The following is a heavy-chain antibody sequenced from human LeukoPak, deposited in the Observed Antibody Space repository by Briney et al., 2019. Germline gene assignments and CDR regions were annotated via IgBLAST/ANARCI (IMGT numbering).Heavy chain of an antibody. D-gene: IGHD2-2*01. V-gene: IGHV3-53*01. CDR2: IYSAGST. CDR3: AKGDCSSTSCYAPADY. J-gene: IGHJ4*02. CDR1: GFTVSNSY. Sequence: GGSLRLSCAASGFTVSNSYMSWVRLAPGKGLEWVSVIYSAGSTFYADSVKGRFTISRDNSENTLYLQMNSLRAEDTAVYYCAKGDCSSTSCYAPADYWGQGTLATVSS.